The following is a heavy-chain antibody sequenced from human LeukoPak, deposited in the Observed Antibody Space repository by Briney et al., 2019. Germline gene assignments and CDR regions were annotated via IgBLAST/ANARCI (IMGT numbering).Heavy chain of an antibody. CDR2: ITDDEDT. CDR1: GFPFRSYA. D-gene: IGHD1-1*01. CDR3: AKVDYWSPENYFDS. J-gene: IGHJ4*02. V-gene: IGHV3-23*01. Sequence: QTGGSLRLSCVASGFPFRSYAMTWVRQTPGKGQESVSVITDDEDTYYADSVKGRFTISRDNSQNTVFLQMNSLRVEDTAVYYCAKVDYWSPENYFDSWGQGTLVTVSS.